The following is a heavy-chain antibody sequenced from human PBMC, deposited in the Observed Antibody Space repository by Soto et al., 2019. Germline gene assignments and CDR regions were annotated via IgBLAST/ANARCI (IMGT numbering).Heavy chain of an antibody. V-gene: IGHV3-48*01. J-gene: IGHJ6*02. Sequence: EVQLVESGGGLVQPGGSLRLSCAASGFTFSSYSMNWVRQAPGKGLEWVSYISSSSSTIYYADSVKGRFTISRDNAKNSLYLQMNSLRAEDTAVYYCARDRSYSDILPGEYYYYYGMDVWGQGTTVTVSS. D-gene: IGHD3-9*01. CDR2: ISSSSSTI. CDR1: GFTFSSYS. CDR3: ARDRSYSDILPGEYYYYYGMDV.